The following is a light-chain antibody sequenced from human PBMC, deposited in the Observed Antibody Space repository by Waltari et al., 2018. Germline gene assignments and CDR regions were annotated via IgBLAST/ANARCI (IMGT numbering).Light chain of an antibody. CDR2: GAS. CDR3: QQYDISPLP. CDR1: QTVRTTY. V-gene: IGKV3-20*01. J-gene: IGKJ4*01. Sequence: EIVLTQSPGTLSLSPGERATLSCRASQTVRTTYLAWYQQKPGQAPTLRIYGASSRATGIPDRSSGGGSGTDFSLTISSLEPEDFAVYYCQQYDISPLPFGGGTKVEIK.